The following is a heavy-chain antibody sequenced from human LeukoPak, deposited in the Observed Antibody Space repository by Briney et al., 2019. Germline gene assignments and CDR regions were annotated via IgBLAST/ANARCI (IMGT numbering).Heavy chain of an antibody. Sequence: GGSLRLSCAASGFTFSSYGMHWVRQAPGKGLEWVAFIRYDGSNKYYADSVKGRFTISRDNSKNTLYLQMNSLRAEDTAVYYCAKDLNDFWSDKTPGIDYWGQGTLVTVSS. CDR1: GFTFSSYG. CDR2: IRYDGSNK. V-gene: IGHV3-30*02. D-gene: IGHD3-3*01. CDR3: AKDLNDFWSDKTPGIDY. J-gene: IGHJ4*02.